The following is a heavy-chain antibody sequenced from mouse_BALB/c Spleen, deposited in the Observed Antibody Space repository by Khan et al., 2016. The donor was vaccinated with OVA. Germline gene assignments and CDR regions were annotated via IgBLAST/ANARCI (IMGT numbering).Heavy chain of an antibody. V-gene: IGHV1-4*01. D-gene: IGHD2-14*01. Sequence: VELVESGAELARPGASVKISCKASGYTFTSYTMHWVKQRPGQGLEWIGYINPSSSYPNYNQKFKDKATLTADKSSSTAYMQLSSLTSEDSAVYYCTREGAYYRSDGWFAYWGQGTLVTVSA. CDR2: INPSSSYP. J-gene: IGHJ3*01. CDR3: TREGAYYRSDGWFAY. CDR1: GYTFTSYT.